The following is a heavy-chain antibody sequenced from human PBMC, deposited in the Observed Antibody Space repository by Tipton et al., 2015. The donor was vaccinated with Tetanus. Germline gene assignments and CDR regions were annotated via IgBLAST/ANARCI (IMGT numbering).Heavy chain of an antibody. CDR1: AYAFSSYD. V-gene: IGHV1-8*01. J-gene: IGHJ4*02. CDR3: ARGNRGSSWYL. Sequence: QSGAEVKKPGASVRVSRKAFAYAFSSYDLNWVRQATGQGLEWLGYMDPKTGRAAYGQRFQGRVTMTSNISITTAYMELRNLRSDDTAVYYCARGNRGSSWYLWGQGTLVTVSS. D-gene: IGHD6-13*01. CDR2: MDPKTGRA.